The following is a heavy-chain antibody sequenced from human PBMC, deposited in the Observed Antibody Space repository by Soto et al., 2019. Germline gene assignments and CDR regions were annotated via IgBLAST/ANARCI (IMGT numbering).Heavy chain of an antibody. CDR2: ISGSGGST. D-gene: IGHD2-2*01. J-gene: IGHJ5*02. Sequence: GGSLRLSCAASGFTFSSYAMSWVRQAPGKGLEWVSAISGSGGSTYYADSGKGRFTISRDNSKNTLYLQMNSLRAEDTAVYYCAEAEYQLLFRWFDPWGQGTLVTVSS. CDR1: GFTFSSYA. V-gene: IGHV3-23*01. CDR3: AEAEYQLLFRWFDP.